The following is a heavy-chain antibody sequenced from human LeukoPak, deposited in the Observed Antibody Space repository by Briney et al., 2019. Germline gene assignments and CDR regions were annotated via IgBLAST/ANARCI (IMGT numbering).Heavy chain of an antibody. D-gene: IGHD3-9*01. CDR3: AKGDDFLADYRYRFDY. Sequence: PGGSLRLSCEVSGFAFSSYVMSWVRQAPGNGLKWVSAIDSNGVTAQYADSVKGRFTTSRDNSKNTLYLQLSSLRVEDTAVYYCAKGDDFLADYRYRFDYWGQGTLVTVSS. CDR2: IDSNGVTA. V-gene: IGHV3-23*01. CDR1: GFAFSSYV. J-gene: IGHJ4*02.